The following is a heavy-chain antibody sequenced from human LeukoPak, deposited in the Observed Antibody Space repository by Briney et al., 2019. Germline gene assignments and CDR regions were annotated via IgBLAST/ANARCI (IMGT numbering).Heavy chain of an antibody. CDR1: GGSISSGDYY. D-gene: IGHD6-19*01. CDR3: AREYGSGRNYYFDY. J-gene: IGHJ4*02. V-gene: IGHV4-61*08. Sequence: SQTLSLTCTVSGGSISSGDYYWSWIRQPPGKGLEWIGYIYYSGSTNYNPSLKSRVTISVDTSKNQFSLKLSSVTAADTAVYYCAREYGSGRNYYFDYWGQGTLVTVSS. CDR2: IYYSGST.